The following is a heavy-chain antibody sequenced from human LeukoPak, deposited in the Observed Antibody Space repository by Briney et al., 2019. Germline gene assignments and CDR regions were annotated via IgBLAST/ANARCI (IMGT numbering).Heavy chain of an antibody. Sequence: GGSLRLSCAASGFTFSSYAMHWVRQAPGKGLEWVAVISYDGSNKYYADSVKGRFTISRDNAKNSLYLQMNSLRAEDTAVYYCARRRDSSSWYLNYFDYWGQGTLVTVSS. V-gene: IGHV3-30*04. D-gene: IGHD6-13*01. CDR1: GFTFSSYA. CDR2: ISYDGSNK. CDR3: ARRRDSSSWYLNYFDY. J-gene: IGHJ4*02.